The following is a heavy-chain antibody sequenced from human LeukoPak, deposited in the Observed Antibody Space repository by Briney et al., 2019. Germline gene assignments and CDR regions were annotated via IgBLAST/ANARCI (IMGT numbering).Heavy chain of an antibody. CDR2: INPNSGGT. CDR1: GYTFTAYN. D-gene: IGHD2-15*01. CDR3: AREFFHYCTVGRCYPPPGY. Sequence: ASVKVSFKASGYTFTAYNLHWVRQAPGQGLGWMGWINPNSGGTNYAQKFQGRVTITRDTSISTAYMELSRLRSDDTAVYYCAREFFHYCTVGRCYPPPGYWGQGTLVTVSS. J-gene: IGHJ4*02. V-gene: IGHV1-2*02.